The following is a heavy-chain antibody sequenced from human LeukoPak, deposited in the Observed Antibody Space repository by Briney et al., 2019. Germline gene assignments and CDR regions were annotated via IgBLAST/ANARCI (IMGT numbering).Heavy chain of an antibody. CDR1: GGTFSSYA. J-gene: IGHJ4*02. CDR2: IIPIFGTA. V-gene: IGHV1-69*13. Sequence: EASVKVSCKASGGTFSSYAISWVRQAPGQGLEWMGGIIPIFGTANYAQKFQGRVTITADESTSTAYMELSSLRSEDTAVYYCARAGYYDSSGYYQFDYWGQGTLVTVSS. D-gene: IGHD3-22*01. CDR3: ARAGYYDSSGYYQFDY.